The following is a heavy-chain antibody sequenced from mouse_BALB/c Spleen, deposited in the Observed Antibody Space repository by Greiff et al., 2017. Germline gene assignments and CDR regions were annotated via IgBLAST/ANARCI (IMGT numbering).Heavy chain of an antibody. CDR2: ISYDGSN. J-gene: IGHJ1*01. D-gene: IGHD1-1*02. Sequence: EVKLEESGPGLVKPSQSLSLTCSVTGYSITSGYYWNWIRQFPGNKLEWMGYISYDGSNNYNPSLKNRISITRDTSKNQFFLKLNSVTTEDTATYYCARGGYGGYFDVWGAGTTVTVSS. V-gene: IGHV3-6*02. CDR3: ARGGYGGYFDV. CDR1: GYSITSGYY.